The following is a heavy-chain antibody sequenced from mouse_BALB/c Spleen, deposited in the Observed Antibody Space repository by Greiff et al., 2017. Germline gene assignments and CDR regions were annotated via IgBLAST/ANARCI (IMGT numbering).Heavy chain of an antibody. V-gene: IGHV1-20*02. Sequence: VQLQQSGPELVKPGASVKISCKASGYSFTGYFMNWVMQSHGKSLEWIGRINPYNGDTFYNQKFKGKATLTVDKSSSTAHRELRSLASEDSAVYYCAREYGKDYYAMDYGGQGTSVTVSS. J-gene: IGHJ4*01. D-gene: IGHD2-10*02. CDR1: GYSFTGYF. CDR3: AREYGKDYYAMDY. CDR2: INPYNGDT.